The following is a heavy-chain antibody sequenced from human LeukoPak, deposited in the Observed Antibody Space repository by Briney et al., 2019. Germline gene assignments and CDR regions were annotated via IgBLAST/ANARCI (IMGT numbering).Heavy chain of an antibody. CDR1: GYSISSDYY. V-gene: IGHV4-38-2*02. CDR2: IYHSGST. J-gene: IGHJ4*02. D-gene: IGHD6-6*01. CDR3: ARVEYSSSRLDY. Sequence: SETLSLTCTVSGYSISSDYYWGWIRQPPGKGLGWIGSIYHSGSTYYNPSLKSRVTISVDTSKNQFSLKLSSVTAADTAVYYCARVEYSSSRLDYWGQGTLVTVSS.